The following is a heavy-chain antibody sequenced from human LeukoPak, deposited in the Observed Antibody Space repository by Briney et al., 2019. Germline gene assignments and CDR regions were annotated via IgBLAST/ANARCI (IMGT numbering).Heavy chain of an antibody. CDR1: GFTIGTAW. Sequence: PGVSLRLSWVSAGFTIGTAWMSWVRQAPGKGLEWLGHIKSEGEGATTDYAAPAKGRFAISRDDSKNMIYLQMSSLKIDDTPIYYCIAHFPYFYGFDVWGKGTTVTVSS. V-gene: IGHV3-15*01. J-gene: IGHJ6*04. CDR2: IKSEGEGATT. CDR3: IAHFPYFYGFDV. D-gene: IGHD3-3*02.